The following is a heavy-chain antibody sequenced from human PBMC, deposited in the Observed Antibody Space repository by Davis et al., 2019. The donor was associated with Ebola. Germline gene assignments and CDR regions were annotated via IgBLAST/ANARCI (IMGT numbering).Heavy chain of an antibody. CDR1: GFTFSSYG. CDR3: ARWMPAYCGGDCYLGFDAFDI. D-gene: IGHD2-21*01. J-gene: IGHJ3*02. Sequence: GESLKISCAASGFTFSSYGMHWVRQAPGKGLEWVAVIWYDGSNKYYADSVKGRFTISRDNSKNTLYLQMNSLRAEDTAVYYCARWMPAYCGGDCYLGFDAFDIWGQGTMVTVSS. V-gene: IGHV3-33*01. CDR2: IWYDGSNK.